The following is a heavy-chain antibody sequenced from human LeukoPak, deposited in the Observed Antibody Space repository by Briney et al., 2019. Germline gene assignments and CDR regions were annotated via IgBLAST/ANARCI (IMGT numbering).Heavy chain of an antibody. V-gene: IGHV3-15*01. Sequence: PGGSLRLSCAASGFTFNTAYMSWLRQTPEKGLEWVGRLKSRSQGGTADYAAPVKGRFTISRDDSKNTLYLQMNSLKIEDTGVYYCATDRNWFDPWGQGTLVTVSS. J-gene: IGHJ5*02. CDR1: GFTFNTAY. CDR3: ATDRNWFDP. CDR2: LKSRSQGGTA.